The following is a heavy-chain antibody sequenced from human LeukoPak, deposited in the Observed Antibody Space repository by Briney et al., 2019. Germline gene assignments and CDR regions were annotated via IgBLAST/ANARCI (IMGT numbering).Heavy chain of an antibody. CDR2: ISGSGGST. CDR3: AKDQDYYSNSPWDY. CDR1: GFTFSSYA. Sequence: GGSLRLSCAASGFTFSSYAMSWVRQAPGKGLEWVSAISGSGGSTYYADSVKGRFTISRDNSKNTLYLQMNSLRAEDTAVYYCAKDQDYYSNSPWDYWGQGTLVTVSS. V-gene: IGHV3-23*01. J-gene: IGHJ4*02. D-gene: IGHD4-11*01.